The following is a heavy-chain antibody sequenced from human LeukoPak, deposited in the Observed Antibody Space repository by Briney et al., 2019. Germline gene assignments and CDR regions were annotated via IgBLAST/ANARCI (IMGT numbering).Heavy chain of an antibody. CDR1: GFTFSSYS. V-gene: IGHV3-21*06. CDR3: ARGDGGYYYGMDV. Sequence: PGGSLRLSCAASGFTFSSYSMNWVRQAPGKGLEWVSSISSSSSYIYYADSVKGRFTISRDNTENSLYLQMNSLRAEDTAVYYCARGDGGYYYGMDVWGKGTTVTVSS. CDR2: ISSSSSYI. D-gene: IGHD4-23*01. J-gene: IGHJ6*04.